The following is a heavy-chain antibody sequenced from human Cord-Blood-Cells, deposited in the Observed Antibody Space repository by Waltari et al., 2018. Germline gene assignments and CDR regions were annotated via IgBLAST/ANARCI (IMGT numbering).Heavy chain of an antibody. V-gene: IGHV4-4*02. D-gene: IGHD3-10*01. CDR2: IYHIGST. J-gene: IGHJ4*02. CDR1: GGSISSSNW. CDR3: ARGFRAEAPENSYYFDY. Sequence: QVQLQESGPGLVKPSGTLSPTCAVSGGSISSSNWWSWVRQPPGKGLEWIGEIYHIGSTNSNPSLKSRVTISVDKSKNQFSLKLSSVTAADTAVYYCARGFRAEAPENSYYFDYWGQGTLVTVSS.